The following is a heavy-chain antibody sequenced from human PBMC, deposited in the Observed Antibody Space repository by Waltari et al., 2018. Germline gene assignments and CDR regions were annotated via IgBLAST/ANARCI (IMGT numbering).Heavy chain of an antibody. CDR1: GGTFSSYA. J-gene: IGHJ4*02. CDR2: IIPIFGTA. CDR3: ARDSFLGKGYSYGLGGFGY. D-gene: IGHD5-18*01. Sequence: QVQLVQSGAEVKKPGSSVKVSCKASGGTFSSYAISWVRQAPGQGLEWMGGIIPIFGTANYAQKFQGRVTITADESTSTAYMELSSLRSEDTAVYYCARDSFLGKGYSYGLGGFGYWGQGTLVTVSS. V-gene: IGHV1-69*01.